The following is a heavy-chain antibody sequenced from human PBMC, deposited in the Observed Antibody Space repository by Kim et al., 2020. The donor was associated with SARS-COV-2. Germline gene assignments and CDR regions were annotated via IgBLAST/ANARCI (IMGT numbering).Heavy chain of an antibody. J-gene: IGHJ5*02. CDR3: ARGLGYYDSSGYSVGWFDP. V-gene: IGHV1-8*01. Sequence: ASVKVSCKASGYTFTSYDINWVRQATGQGLEWMGWMNPNSGNTGYAQKFQGRVTMTRNTSISTAYMELSSLRSEDTAVYYCARGLGYYDSSGYSVGWFDPWGQGTLVTVSS. CDR1: GYTFTSYD. D-gene: IGHD3-22*01. CDR2: MNPNSGNT.